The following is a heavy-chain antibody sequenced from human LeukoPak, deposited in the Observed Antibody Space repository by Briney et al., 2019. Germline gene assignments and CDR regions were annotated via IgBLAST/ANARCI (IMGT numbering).Heavy chain of an antibody. J-gene: IGHJ4*02. CDR1: GYTLTELS. Sequence: ASVKVSCKVSGYTLTELSMHWVRQAPGKGLEWMGGFDPEDGETIYAQKFQGRVTITADESTSTAYMELSSLRSEDTAVYYCASPRYYFDYWGQGTLVTVSS. V-gene: IGHV1-24*01. CDR2: FDPEDGET. CDR3: ASPRYYFDY.